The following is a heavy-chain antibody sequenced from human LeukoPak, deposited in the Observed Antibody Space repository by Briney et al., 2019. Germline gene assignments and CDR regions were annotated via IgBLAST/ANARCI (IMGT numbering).Heavy chain of an antibody. V-gene: IGHV1-69*01. Sequence: ASVKVSCKASGGTFSSYAISWVRQAPGQGLEWMGGIIPIFGTANYAQKFQGRVTITADESTSTAYMELSSLRSEDTAVYYCARGLGSTGRYYFDYWGQGTLVTVSS. D-gene: IGHD1-14*01. CDR2: IIPIFGTA. J-gene: IGHJ4*02. CDR3: ARGLGSTGRYYFDY. CDR1: GGTFSSYA.